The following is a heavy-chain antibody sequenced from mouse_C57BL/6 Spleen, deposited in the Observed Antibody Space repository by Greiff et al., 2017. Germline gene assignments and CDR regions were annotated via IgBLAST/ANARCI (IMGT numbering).Heavy chain of an antibody. Sequence: EVKVVESGGGLVKPGGSLKLSCAASGFTFSSYTMSWVRQTPEKRLEWVATISGGGGNTYYPDSVKGRFTISRDNAKNTLYLQMSSLRSEDTALYYCARHGSSGYMFAYWGQGTLVTVSA. D-gene: IGHD3-2*02. CDR3: ARHGSSGYMFAY. CDR2: ISGGGGNT. CDR1: GFTFSSYT. J-gene: IGHJ3*01. V-gene: IGHV5-9*01.